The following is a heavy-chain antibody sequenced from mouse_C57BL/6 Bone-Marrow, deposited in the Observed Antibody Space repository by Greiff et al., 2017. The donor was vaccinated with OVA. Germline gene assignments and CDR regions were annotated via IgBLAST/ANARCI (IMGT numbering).Heavy chain of an antibody. Sequence: VQGVESGAELVKPGASVKLSCKASGYTFTEYTIHWVKQRSGQGLEWIGWFYPGSGSIKYNEKFKDKATLTADKSSSTVYMELSRLTSEDSAVYFWARHEGKDDGRAWFAYWGQGTLVTVSA. D-gene: IGHD2-3*01. CDR3: ARHEGKDDGRAWFAY. CDR2: FYPGSGSI. J-gene: IGHJ3*01. V-gene: IGHV1-62-2*01. CDR1: GYTFTEYT.